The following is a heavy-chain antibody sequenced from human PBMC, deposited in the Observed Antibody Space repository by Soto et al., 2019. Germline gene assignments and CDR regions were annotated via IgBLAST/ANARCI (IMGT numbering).Heavy chain of an antibody. CDR3: TTDLQNRPYYRNFY. D-gene: IGHD1-7*01. V-gene: IGHV3-15*07. J-gene: IGHJ4*02. Sequence: EVQLAVSGGGFVKPGGSLRLSCAVSGFSFSDAWLNWVRQAPGKGLEWVGRIKTKSDSAATDYAAPVKGRFIISRDDSKNTLFLQLNSPQAQDTAVLYCTTDLQNRPYYRNFYWGQGTLVTVSS. CDR2: IKTKSDSAAT. CDR1: GFSFSDAW.